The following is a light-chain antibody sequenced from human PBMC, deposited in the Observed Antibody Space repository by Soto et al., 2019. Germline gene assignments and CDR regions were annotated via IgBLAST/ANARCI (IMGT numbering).Light chain of an antibody. CDR2: GAS. CDR3: QQYGSSGT. CDR1: QSVSNNY. Sequence: EIVLTQSRGTLSLSPGERATLSWRASQSVSNNYLAWYQQKPGQAPRLLIYGASNRATGIPDRFSGSGSGTDFTLTISRLEPEDFAVYYCQQYGSSGTFGQGTKVDIK. J-gene: IGKJ1*01. V-gene: IGKV3-20*01.